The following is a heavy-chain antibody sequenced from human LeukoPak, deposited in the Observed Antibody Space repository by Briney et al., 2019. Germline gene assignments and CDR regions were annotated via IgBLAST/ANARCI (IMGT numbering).Heavy chain of an antibody. V-gene: IGHV3-11*01. CDR1: GFTFSDYY. Sequence: GGSLRLSCAASGFTFSDYYMSWIRQAPGKGLEWVSYISSSGSTIYYADSVKGRFTISRDNAKNSLYLQMNSLRAEDTAVYYCALYYGSGSCSGYYYHMDVWGKGTTVTVSS. CDR3: ALYYGSGSCSGYYYHMDV. D-gene: IGHD3-10*01. CDR2: ISSSGSTI. J-gene: IGHJ6*03.